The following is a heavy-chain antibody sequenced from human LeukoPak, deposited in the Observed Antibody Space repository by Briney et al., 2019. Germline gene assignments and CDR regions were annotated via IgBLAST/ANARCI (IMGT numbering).Heavy chain of an antibody. D-gene: IGHD3-22*01. V-gene: IGHV3-30*02. CDR3: AKDYYDSSGYYYLDY. J-gene: IGHJ4*02. CDR1: GFPFSSYG. CDR2: IRYDGSNK. Sequence: GGSLRLSCAASGFPFSSYGMHWVRQAPGKGLEWVAFIRYDGSNKYYADSVKGRFTISRDNSKNTLYLQMNSLRAEDTAVYYCAKDYYDSSGYYYLDYWGQGTLVTVSS.